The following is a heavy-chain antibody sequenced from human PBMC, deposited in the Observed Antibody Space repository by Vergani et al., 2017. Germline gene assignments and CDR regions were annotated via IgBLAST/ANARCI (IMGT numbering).Heavy chain of an antibody. J-gene: IGHJ4*02. CDR3: AREKEQLQNFDY. CDR1: GGTFSSYA. V-gene: IGHV1-69*04. CDR2: IIPILGIA. D-gene: IGHD6-6*01. Sequence: QVQLVQSGAEVKKPGSSVKVSCKASGGTFSSYAISWVRQAPGQGLEWMGRIIPILGIANYAQKSQGRVTITADKSTSTAYMELSSLRSEDTAVYYCAREKEQLQNFDYWGQGTLVTVSS.